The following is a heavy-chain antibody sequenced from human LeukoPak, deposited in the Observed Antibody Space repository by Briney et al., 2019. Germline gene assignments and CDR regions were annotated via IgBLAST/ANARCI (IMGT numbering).Heavy chain of an antibody. CDR3: ARESGYSYGLAGFFDY. V-gene: IGHV3-53*01. CDR1: GFTVSSNY. J-gene: IGHJ4*02. D-gene: IGHD5-18*01. CDR2: IYSDSRI. Sequence: PGGSLRLSCAASGFTVSSNYMSWVRQAPGKGLEWVSVIYSDSRIHSADSVKGRFTISRDDSKNTLSLQMNSLRAEDTAVYYCARESGYSYGLAGFFDYWGQGTLVTVSS.